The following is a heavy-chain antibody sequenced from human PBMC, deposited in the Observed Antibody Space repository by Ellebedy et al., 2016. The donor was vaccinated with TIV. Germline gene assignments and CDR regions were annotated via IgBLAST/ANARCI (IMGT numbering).Heavy chain of an antibody. J-gene: IGHJ4*02. CDR1: GFTVSSNY. CDR3: AKTQVPSSWYSAGDY. D-gene: IGHD6-13*01. CDR2: IYSGGST. Sequence: GGSLRLXXAASGFTVSSNYMSWVRQAPGKGLEWVSVIYSGGSTYYADSVKGRFTISRDNSKNTLYLQMNSLRAEDTAVYYCAKTQVPSSWYSAGDYWGQGTLVTVSS. V-gene: IGHV3-53*01.